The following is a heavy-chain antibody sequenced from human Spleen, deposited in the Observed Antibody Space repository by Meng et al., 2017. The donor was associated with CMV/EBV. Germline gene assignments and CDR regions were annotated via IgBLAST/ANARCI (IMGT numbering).Heavy chain of an antibody. V-gene: IGHV1-2*02. D-gene: IGHD2-8*01. CDR2: INPNSGDT. CDR1: GYTFIGYY. CDR3: ARDAYGHKHFDY. J-gene: IGHJ4*02. Sequence: ASVKVSCKASGYTFIGYYIHWVRQAPGLGLEWMGWINPNSGDTKFAQNFQGRVTMTRVGSISTAYMELRRLRSDDTAVYYCARDAYGHKHFDYWGQGTLVTVSS.